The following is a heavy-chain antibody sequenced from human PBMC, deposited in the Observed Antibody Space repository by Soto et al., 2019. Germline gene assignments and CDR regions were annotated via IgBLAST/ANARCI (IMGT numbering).Heavy chain of an antibody. Sequence: PGESLKISCEGSGYKFSSYWIGWVRQMPGKGLECMGIIYPGDSDTRYSPSFQGQVTISADKSISTAYLQWSSLKASDTALYYCARPLSPGGGYDAFDIWGQGTMVTVSS. CDR2: IYPGDSDT. D-gene: IGHD2-15*01. CDR3: ARPLSPGGGYDAFDI. J-gene: IGHJ3*02. V-gene: IGHV5-51*01. CDR1: GYKFSSYW.